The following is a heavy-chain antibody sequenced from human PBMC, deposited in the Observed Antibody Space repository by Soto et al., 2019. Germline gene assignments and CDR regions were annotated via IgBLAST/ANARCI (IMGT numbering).Heavy chain of an antibody. CDR2: VSYDGSNK. CDR3: AKVIGSSSWYWSATLDY. CDR1: GFTFSSYG. Sequence: QVQLVESGGGVVQPGRSLRLSCAASGFTFSSYGMHWVRQAPGKGLEWVAVVSYDGSNKYYADSVKGRFTISRDNSKNTLYLQMNSLRTEDTAVYYCAKVIGSSSWYWSATLDYWGQGTLVTVSS. D-gene: IGHD6-13*01. V-gene: IGHV3-30*18. J-gene: IGHJ4*02.